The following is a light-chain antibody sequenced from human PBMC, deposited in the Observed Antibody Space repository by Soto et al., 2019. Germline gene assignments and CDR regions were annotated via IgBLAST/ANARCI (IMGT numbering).Light chain of an antibody. CDR2: DNN. Sequence: QSVLSQPHSASGTPGQRVTISCSGSSSNIGINAVNWYQQLPGTAPKLLMYDNNQRPSGVPDRVSGSKSGTSASLAISGLQSEDEADYYCASCDDSLTGVIFGPSPQVTV. J-gene: IGLJ1*01. V-gene: IGLV1-44*01. CDR3: ASCDDSLTGVI. CDR1: SSNIGINA.